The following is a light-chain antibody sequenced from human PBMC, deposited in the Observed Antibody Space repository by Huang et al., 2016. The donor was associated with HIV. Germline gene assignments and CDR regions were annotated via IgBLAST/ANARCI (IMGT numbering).Light chain of an antibody. V-gene: IGKV3-15*01. Sequence: IVMTQSPATLSVSPGEGATLSCRASQGVGSNLAWDRQRPGQAPRLLIYGASTRATGVQGGCSGGGSGTDFTLTSSGPQSEDCAVYYCQQYSDRPPWTFGQGTKVE. J-gene: IGKJ1*01. CDR2: GAS. CDR3: QQYSDRPPWT. CDR1: QGVGSN.